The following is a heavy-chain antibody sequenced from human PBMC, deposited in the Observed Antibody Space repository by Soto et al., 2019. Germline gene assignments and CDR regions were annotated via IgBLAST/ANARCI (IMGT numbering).Heavy chain of an antibody. CDR3: AKERYNWAPRWFDP. CDR1: GFTFSRSV. CDR2: ISYDGSNK. D-gene: IGHD1-20*01. J-gene: IGHJ5*02. Sequence: QVQLVESGGGVVQPGRSLRLSCAASGFTFSRSVMHWVRQAPGKGLEWVAVISYDGSNKYYADSVKGRFTISRDNSKNTLYLQMNSLRAEDMAVYYCAKERYNWAPRWFDPWGQGTLVTVSS. V-gene: IGHV3-30*18.